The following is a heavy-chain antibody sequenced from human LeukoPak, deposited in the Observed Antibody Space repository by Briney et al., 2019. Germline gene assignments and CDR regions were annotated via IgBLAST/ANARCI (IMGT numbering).Heavy chain of an antibody. Sequence: SETPSLTCTVSGGSIGSNSYYWGWIRQPPGKGLEWIGSIFYSGSTYYNPSLKSRVTISVDTSKNQFSLKLSSVTAADTAVYYCASYSSSWGASDYWGQGTLVTVSS. V-gene: IGHV4-39*01. CDR2: IFYSGST. D-gene: IGHD6-6*01. CDR1: GGSIGSNSYY. CDR3: ASYSSSWGASDY. J-gene: IGHJ4*02.